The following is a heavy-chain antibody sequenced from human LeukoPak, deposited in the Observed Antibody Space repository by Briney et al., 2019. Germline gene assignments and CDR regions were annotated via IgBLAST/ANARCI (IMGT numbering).Heavy chain of an antibody. D-gene: IGHD3-22*01. CDR3: ARLNGDYYDSSGYYYDFDS. V-gene: IGHV4-34*01. J-gene: IGHJ4*02. CDR1: GGSFSGYY. CDR2: INHSGST. Sequence: SETLSLTCAVYGGSFSGYYWSWIRQTPGKGLEWIGEINHSGSTNYNPSLKSRVTISVDTSKNQFSLKLSSVTAADTAVYYCARLNGDYYDSSGYYYDFDSWGQGTLVTVSS.